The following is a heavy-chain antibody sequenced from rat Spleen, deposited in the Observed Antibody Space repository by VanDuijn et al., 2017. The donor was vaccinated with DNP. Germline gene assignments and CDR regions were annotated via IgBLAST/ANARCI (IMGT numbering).Heavy chain of an antibody. CDR1: GFSFSDYY. Sequence: EVQLVESGGGLVQPGRSLKLSCAASGFSFSDYYMAWVRQAPTKGLQWVAYIRYDGGSTYYGDSVKGRFTISRDNAKSTLYLQMISLRSEDMATYYCARHVLPLRVWDYWGQGVMVTVSS. D-gene: IGHD4-1*01. J-gene: IGHJ2*01. CDR3: ARHVLPLRVWDY. CDR2: IRYDGGST. V-gene: IGHV5-22*01.